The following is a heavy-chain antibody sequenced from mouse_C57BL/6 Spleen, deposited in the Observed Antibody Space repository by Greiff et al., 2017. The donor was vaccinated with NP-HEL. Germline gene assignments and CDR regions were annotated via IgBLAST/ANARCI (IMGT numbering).Heavy chain of an antibody. CDR3: ARSGGYNCQDY. CDR2: INPGSGGT. V-gene: IGHV1-54*01. CDR1: GYAFTNYL. J-gene: IGHJ4*01. Sequence: QVQLQQSGAELVRPGTSVKVSCKASGYAFTNYLIEWVKQRPGQGLEWIGVINPGSGGTNYNEKFKGKATLTADKSSSTAYMQLSSLTSEDSAVYFCARSGGYNCQDYWGQGTSVTVSS. D-gene: IGHD1-3*01.